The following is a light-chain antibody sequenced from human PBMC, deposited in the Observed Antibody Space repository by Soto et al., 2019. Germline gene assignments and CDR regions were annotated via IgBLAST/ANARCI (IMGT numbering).Light chain of an antibody. CDR3: QQYNNWPPWT. CDR1: QGIRND. J-gene: IGKJ1*01. Sequence: DIQMTQSPSSLSASVGDRVTITCRASQGIRNDLGWYQQKPGKPPKRPIYAASSLQSGVPSRFSGSGSGTEFTLTISSLQSEDFAVYYCQQYNNWPPWTFGQGTKVEIK. CDR2: AAS. V-gene: IGKV1-17*01.